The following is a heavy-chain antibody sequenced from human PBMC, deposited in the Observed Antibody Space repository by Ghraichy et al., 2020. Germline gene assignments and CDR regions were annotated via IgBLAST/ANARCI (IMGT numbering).Heavy chain of an antibody. CDR1: GGSISSYY. Sequence: SETLSLTCTVSGGSISSYYWSWIRQPAGKGLEWIGRIYTSGSTNYNPSLKSRVTMSVDTSKNQFSLKLSSVTAADTAVYYCAREGSSWLNYYYYGMDVWGQGTTVTVSS. J-gene: IGHJ6*02. V-gene: IGHV4-4*07. CDR2: IYTSGST. D-gene: IGHD6-13*01. CDR3: AREGSSWLNYYYYGMDV.